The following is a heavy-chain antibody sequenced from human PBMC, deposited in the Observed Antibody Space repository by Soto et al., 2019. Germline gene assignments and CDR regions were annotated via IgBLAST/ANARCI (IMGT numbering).Heavy chain of an antibody. V-gene: IGHV4-38-2*01. CDR2: IYRSGNT. CDR3: ARGENDAFAI. J-gene: IGHJ3*02. CDR1: GAAIGRGGA. Sequence: SEMMDRNCAVWGAAIGRGGAGSWIQQPPGKGLEWIGGIYRSGNTYYNPSLKSRVTISVDTSENHFSLKLISVTAADTAVYYCARGENDAFAIWGQGTMVTVSS.